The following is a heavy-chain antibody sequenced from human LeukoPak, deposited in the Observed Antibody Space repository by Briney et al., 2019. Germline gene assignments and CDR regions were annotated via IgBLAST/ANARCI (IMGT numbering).Heavy chain of an antibody. CDR3: AKSTDHYYYMDV. CDR1: GGSISSYY. CDR2: IYTSGST. V-gene: IGHV4-4*09. J-gene: IGHJ6*03. Sequence: SETLSLTCTVSGGSISSYYWSWIRQPPGKGLEWIGYIYTSGSTNYNPSLKSRVTISVDTSKNQFSLKLSSVTAADTAVYYCAKSTDHYYYMDVWGKGTTVTVSS.